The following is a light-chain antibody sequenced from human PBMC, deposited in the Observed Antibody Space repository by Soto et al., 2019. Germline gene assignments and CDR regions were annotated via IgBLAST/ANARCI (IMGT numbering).Light chain of an antibody. J-gene: IGKJ5*01. CDR3: QQARSFPVT. CDR2: ATS. Sequence: DIQMTQSPSSLSASVGDTVSITCRSSQDVGRWLSWYQQKPGKAPKILIFATSTLQSGVPSRFSGSGSGTDFTLTITSLQSEGFATYYCQQARSFPVTFGQGTRREIK. CDR1: QDVGRW. V-gene: IGKV1D-12*01.